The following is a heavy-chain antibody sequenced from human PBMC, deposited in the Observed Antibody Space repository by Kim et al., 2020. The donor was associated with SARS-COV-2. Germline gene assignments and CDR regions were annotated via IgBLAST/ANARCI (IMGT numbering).Heavy chain of an antibody. CDR1: GFTFSSFG. J-gene: IGHJ5*01. Sequence: GGSLRLSCATSGFTFSSFGIHWVRQAPGKGLEWVAVISFDGSDNYYRDSVKGRFTISSDDSKKTLYLHLKSQRAEDPAAALCSKHTDYSSGWCSDCWG. CDR3: SKHTDYSSGWCSDC. CDR2: ISFDGSDN. V-gene: IGHV3-30*18. D-gene: IGHD6-19*01.